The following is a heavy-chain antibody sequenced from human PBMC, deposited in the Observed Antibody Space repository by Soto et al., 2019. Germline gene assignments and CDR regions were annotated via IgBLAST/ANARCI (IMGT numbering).Heavy chain of an antibody. D-gene: IGHD3-10*01. CDR3: ARDHHRTDTMVRDYGMDV. Sequence: QVQLVESGGGVVQPGRSLRLSCAASGFTFSSYAMHWVRQAPGKGLEWVAVISYDGSNKYYADSVKGRFTISRDNSKNTXXLQMNSLRAEDTAVYYCARDHHRTDTMVRDYGMDVWGQGTTVTVSS. J-gene: IGHJ6*02. CDR2: ISYDGSNK. CDR1: GFTFSSYA. V-gene: IGHV3-30-3*01.